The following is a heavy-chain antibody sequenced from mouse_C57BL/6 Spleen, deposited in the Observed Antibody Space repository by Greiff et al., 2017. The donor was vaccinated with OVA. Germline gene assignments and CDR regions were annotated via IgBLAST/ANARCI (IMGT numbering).Heavy chain of an antibody. V-gene: IGHV1-52*01. Sequence: QVQLQQPGAELVRPGSSVQLSCKASGYTFTSYWMHWVKQRPIQGLEWIGNIDPSDSETHYNQKFKDKATLTVDKSSSTAYMQLSSLTSEDSAVYYCARGYGSSYEDYWGQGTTLTVSS. D-gene: IGHD1-1*01. CDR1: GYTFTSYW. J-gene: IGHJ2*01. CDR3: ARGYGSSYEDY. CDR2: IDPSDSET.